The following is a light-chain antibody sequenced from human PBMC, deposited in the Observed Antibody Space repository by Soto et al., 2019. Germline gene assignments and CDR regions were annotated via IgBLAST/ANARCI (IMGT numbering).Light chain of an antibody. CDR1: SSDVGGYNY. J-gene: IGLJ1*01. Sequence: QSALTQPASASGSPGQSITISCTGTSSDVGGYNYVSWYQHHPGKAPKLTIFDVSNRPSGVSNRFSGSKSGNTASLTISGLQPEDEADYYCSSYTTSNTRQIVFGTGTKSPS. CDR3: SSYTTSNTRQIV. CDR2: DVS. V-gene: IGLV2-14*03.